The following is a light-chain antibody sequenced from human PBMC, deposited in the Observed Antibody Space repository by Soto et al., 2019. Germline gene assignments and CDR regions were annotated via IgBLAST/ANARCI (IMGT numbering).Light chain of an antibody. J-gene: IGKJ4*01. V-gene: IGKV3-20*01. CDR1: QNIRSNY. CDR2: GSS. Sequence: ELVLTQSPGTLSLSVGQRATLSCSASQNIRSNYVAWYQQKPGQAPRLLIFGSSSTATCIPDRFTASGSWTDFTLTIIRLEPEDSAVDYCTQYGFQPLTFGGETSVEI. CDR3: TQYGFQPLT.